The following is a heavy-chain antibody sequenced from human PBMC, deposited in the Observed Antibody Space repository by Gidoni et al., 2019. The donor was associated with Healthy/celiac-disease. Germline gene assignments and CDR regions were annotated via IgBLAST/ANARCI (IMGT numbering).Heavy chain of an antibody. CDR2: ISGSGGST. J-gene: IGHJ4*02. Sequence: EVQLLESGGGLVQPGGSLRLSCAASGFTFITYALNWVRQAPGKGLEWVSAISGSGGSTYYADSVKGRFTISRDNSKNTVYLQMNSLRAEDTAVYYCAKAVGPYYFDYWGQGTLVTVSS. D-gene: IGHD1-26*01. CDR3: AKAVGPYYFDY. CDR1: GFTFITYA. V-gene: IGHV3-23*01.